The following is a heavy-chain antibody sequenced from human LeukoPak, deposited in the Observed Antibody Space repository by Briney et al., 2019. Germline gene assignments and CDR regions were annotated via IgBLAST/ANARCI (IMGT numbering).Heavy chain of an antibody. J-gene: IGHJ5*02. CDR2: IYYSGST. CDR1: GGSISSSSYY. Sequence: SSETLSLTCTVTGGSISSSSYYWGWIRQPPGKGLEWIGSIYYSGSTYYDPSLKSRVTISVDTSKNQFSLKLSSVTAADTAVYYCASLRSRARWFDPWGQGTLVTVSS. V-gene: IGHV4-39*07. CDR3: ASLRSRARWFDP.